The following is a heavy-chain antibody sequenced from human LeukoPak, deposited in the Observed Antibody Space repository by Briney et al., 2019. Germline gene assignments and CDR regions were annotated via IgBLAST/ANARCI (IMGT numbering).Heavy chain of an antibody. CDR1: GFTFRSYS. CDR2: ISGSSDYI. D-gene: IGHD4-17*01. V-gene: IGHV3-21*01. Sequence: GGSLRLSCAASGFTFRSYSMNWVRQAPGKGLEWVSSISGSSDYIYYADSVKGRFTISRDNAKNSLYLQMSSLRAEDTAVYYCARAPYGDYEGNWGQGTLVTVSS. J-gene: IGHJ4*02. CDR3: ARAPYGDYEGN.